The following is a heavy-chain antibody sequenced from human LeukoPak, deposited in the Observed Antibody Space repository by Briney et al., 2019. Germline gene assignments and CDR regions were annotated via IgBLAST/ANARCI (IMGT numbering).Heavy chain of an antibody. CDR1: GFTFSSYA. CDR3: AGYFDWLSPFDY. D-gene: IGHD3-9*01. Sequence: GGSLRLSCAASGFTFSSYAMSWVRQAPGKGLDWVSAISGSGGSTYYADSVKGRFTISRDNSKNTLYLQMNSLRAEDTAVYYCAGYFDWLSPFDYWGQGTLVTVSS. V-gene: IGHV3-23*01. CDR2: ISGSGGST. J-gene: IGHJ4*02.